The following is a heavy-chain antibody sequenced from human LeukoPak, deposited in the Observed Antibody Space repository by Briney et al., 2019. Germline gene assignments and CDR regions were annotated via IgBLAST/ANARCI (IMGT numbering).Heavy chain of an antibody. CDR1: GGSLSAYY. Sequence: SETLSLICAVYGGSLSAYYWSWIRQSPGKGLEWIAEINHRGDTNYNPSVKSRVSISVDTSKNQFSLKVTSLTAADTAVYYCARGPTISETGYFDYWGQGTLVTVSS. CDR2: INHRGDT. CDR3: ARGPTISETGYFDY. J-gene: IGHJ4*03. D-gene: IGHD1-1*01. V-gene: IGHV4-34*01.